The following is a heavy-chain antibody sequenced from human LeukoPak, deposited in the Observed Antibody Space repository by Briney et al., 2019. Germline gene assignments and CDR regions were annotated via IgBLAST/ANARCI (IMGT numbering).Heavy chain of an antibody. Sequence: SGTLSLTCTVSGGSISSHTYYWGWIRQPPGKGLEWIGTIYYSGSTYYNPSLKSRVTISVDTSKNQFSLKLSSVTAADTAVYYCARQHGSSWFFDYWGQGTLVTVSS. D-gene: IGHD6-13*01. CDR1: GGSISSHTYY. J-gene: IGHJ4*02. CDR3: ARQHGSSWFFDY. CDR2: IYYSGST. V-gene: IGHV4-39*01.